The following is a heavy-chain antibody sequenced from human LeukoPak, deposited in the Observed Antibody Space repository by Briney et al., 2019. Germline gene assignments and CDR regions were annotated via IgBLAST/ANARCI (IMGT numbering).Heavy chain of an antibody. CDR1: GFTFALYG. D-gene: IGHD2-21*01. Sequence: GASVKVPCKSSGFTFALYGVSWVRQAPGQGLEWMGWISGYNGNTKYAENLQGRLTMTIDSATSTAYMELRSLRSDDTAVFYCARDRNMWALDIWGQGTMVTVTS. J-gene: IGHJ3*02. V-gene: IGHV1-18*01. CDR2: ISGYNGNT. CDR3: ARDRNMWALDI.